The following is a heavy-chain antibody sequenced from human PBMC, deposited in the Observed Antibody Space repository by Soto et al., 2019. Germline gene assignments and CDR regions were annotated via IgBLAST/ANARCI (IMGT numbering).Heavy chain of an antibody. J-gene: IGHJ5*02. Sequence: PSETLSLTCAVAGDSISRGGYSWSWIRQPPGKGLEWIGYIYHSGSTYYNPSLKSRVTISVDRSKNQFSLKLSSVTAADTAVYYCARCIEHPPNWFDPWGQGTLVTVSS. CDR1: GDSISRGGYS. D-gene: IGHD2-21*01. CDR3: ARCIEHPPNWFDP. V-gene: IGHV4-30-2*01. CDR2: IYHSGST.